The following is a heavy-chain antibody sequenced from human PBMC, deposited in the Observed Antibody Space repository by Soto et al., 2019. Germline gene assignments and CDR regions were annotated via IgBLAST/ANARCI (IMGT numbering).Heavy chain of an antibody. CDR3: VRGGSNYAS. V-gene: IGHV3-7*01. J-gene: IGHJ5*02. Sequence: EVHLVESGGGLVQPGGSLRLSCTASGFTFSDSWMTWVRQAPGKGLEWVARIKPDESEKKYADSVKGRFSSARDNAKNALYLQMDSLRVEDPAVYYCVRGGSNYASWGQGTRVTVSS. CDR2: IKPDESEK. CDR1: GFTFSDSW. D-gene: IGHD4-4*01.